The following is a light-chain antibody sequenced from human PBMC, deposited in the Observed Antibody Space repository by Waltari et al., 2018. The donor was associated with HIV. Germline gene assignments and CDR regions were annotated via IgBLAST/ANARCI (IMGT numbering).Light chain of an antibody. CDR3: SSFTTSGTWV. CDR2: EVS. V-gene: IGLV2-18*02. CDR1: SSNVGRYDR. J-gene: IGLJ3*02. Sequence: QSALTQPPSVSGSPGQSLAISCTGTSSNVGRYDRVSWYHQSPGTSPLLIVYEVSNRPSGVPVRFSGSKSGNTASLTISGLQPEDEADYYCSSFTTSGTWVFGGGTKLTVL.